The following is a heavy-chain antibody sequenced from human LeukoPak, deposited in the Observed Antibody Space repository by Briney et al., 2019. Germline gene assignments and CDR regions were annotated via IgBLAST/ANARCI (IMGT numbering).Heavy chain of an antibody. Sequence: SGTLSLTCTVSGGSISSYYWSWVRQPPGKGLEWIGYIYYRGSTNYNPSLKSRVTISVDTSKNQFSLKLSSVTAADSAIYFCARGDFDASGYSVPFDYWGQGALVTVSS. CDR2: IYYRGST. J-gene: IGHJ4*02. CDR3: ARGDFDASGYSVPFDY. D-gene: IGHD3-22*01. CDR1: GGSISSYY. V-gene: IGHV4-59*01.